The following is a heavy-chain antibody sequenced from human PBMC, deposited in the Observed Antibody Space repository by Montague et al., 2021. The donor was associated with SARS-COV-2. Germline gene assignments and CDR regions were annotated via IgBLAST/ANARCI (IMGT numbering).Heavy chain of an antibody. CDR3: ARDNYGDWGYYGLDV. CDR2: IYYTGST. D-gene: IGHD4-17*01. J-gene: IGHJ6*02. V-gene: IGHV4-59*01. CDR1: GGSIGTYY. Sequence: SETLSLTCTVSGGSIGTYYWNWIRQSPGKGLEWLGYIYYTGSTXXXPSXXXRVTISMDTSGDQLSLRLKSVTAADTAVYYCARDNYGDWGYYGLDVWGQGTTVIVSS.